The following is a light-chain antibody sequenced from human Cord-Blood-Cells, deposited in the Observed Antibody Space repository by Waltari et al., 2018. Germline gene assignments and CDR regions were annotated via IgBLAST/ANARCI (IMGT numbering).Light chain of an antibody. V-gene: IGLV2-14*01. CDR3: SSYTSSSTLV. CDR2: YVS. CDR1: STDVGGYKY. Sequence: QSALTQPASVSGSPGQAHTLPCTGTSTDVGGYKYVSLYQLHPGNAPTLMIYYVSNRPSGVSNRFSGSKSGNTASLTISGLQAEDEADYYCSSYTSSSTLVFGGGTKLTVL. J-gene: IGLJ2*01.